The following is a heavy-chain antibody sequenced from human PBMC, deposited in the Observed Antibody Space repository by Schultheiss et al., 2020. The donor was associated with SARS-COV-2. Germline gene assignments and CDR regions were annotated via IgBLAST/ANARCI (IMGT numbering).Heavy chain of an antibody. D-gene: IGHD5-18*01. CDR3: ARARSTAMDD. CDR2: INPNSGGT. V-gene: IGHV1-2*02. CDR1: GYTFTSYG. Sequence: GESLKISCKASGYTFTSYGISWVRQAPGQGLEWMGWINPNSGGTNYAQKFQGRVTMTRDTSISTAYMELSRLRSDDTAVYYCARARSTAMDDWGQGTLVTVSS. J-gene: IGHJ4*02.